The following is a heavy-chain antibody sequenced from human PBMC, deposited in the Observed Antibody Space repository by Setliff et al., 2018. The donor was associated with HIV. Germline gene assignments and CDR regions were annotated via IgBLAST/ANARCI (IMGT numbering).Heavy chain of an antibody. V-gene: IGHV4-59*12. CDR1: GGSISSYY. D-gene: IGHD5-18*01. J-gene: IGHJ4*02. Sequence: SETLSLTCTVSGGSISSYYWSWIRQPPGKGLEWIGYIYYSGSTNYNPSLKSRVTISVDTSKNQFSLKLSSVTAADTAVYYCARGTAMVIGDYWGQGTLVTVSS. CDR2: IYYSGST. CDR3: ARGTAMVIGDY.